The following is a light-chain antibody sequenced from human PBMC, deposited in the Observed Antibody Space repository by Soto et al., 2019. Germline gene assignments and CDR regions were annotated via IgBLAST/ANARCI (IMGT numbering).Light chain of an antibody. CDR3: SSYSTTSTLV. CDR1: SSDVGGYDY. CDR2: EVN. J-gene: IGLJ1*01. V-gene: IGLV2-14*01. Sequence: QYALTQPASVSGSPGQSVTISCTGASSDVGGYDYVSWYQQHPGKAPKLILYEVNNRPSGVSNHFSGSKSGNTASLIISGLQADDEADYYCSSYSTTSTLVFGSGTKLTVL.